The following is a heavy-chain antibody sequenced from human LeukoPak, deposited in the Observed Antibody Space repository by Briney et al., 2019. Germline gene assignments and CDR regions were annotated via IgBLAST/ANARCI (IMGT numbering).Heavy chain of an antibody. CDR3: AKEGSDAFDI. J-gene: IGHJ3*02. V-gene: IGHV3-23*01. CDR2: ISGSGGST. Sequence: GGSLRLSCAASGFTFSSYAMSWVRQAPGKGLEWVSAISGSGGSTYYADSVKGRFTISRDNAKNSLYLQMNSLRAEDMALYYCAKEGSDAFDIWGQGTMVTVSS. CDR1: GFTFSSYA.